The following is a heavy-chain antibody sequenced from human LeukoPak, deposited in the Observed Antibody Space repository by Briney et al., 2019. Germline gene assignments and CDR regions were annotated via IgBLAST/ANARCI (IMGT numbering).Heavy chain of an antibody. CDR1: GYSFTSYW. V-gene: IGHV5-51*01. J-gene: IGHJ4*02. CDR2: IYPGDSDT. D-gene: IGHD3-9*01. Sequence: GEPLKISCKGSGYSFTSYWIGWVRQMPGKGLGWMGIIYPGDSDTRYSPSFQGQVTISADKSISTAYLQWSSLKASDTAMYYCARLLDYDILTGPFDYWGQGTLVTVSS. CDR3: ARLLDYDILTGPFDY.